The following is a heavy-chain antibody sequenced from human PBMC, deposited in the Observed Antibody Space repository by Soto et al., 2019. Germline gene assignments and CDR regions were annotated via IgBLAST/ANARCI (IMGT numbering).Heavy chain of an antibody. Sequence: SETLSLTCSVSGDAISNYYWSWLRQTPGKGLEWIGCVHDSGSTDYNPSFKGRVSMSLQTSKSQFSLDLRSVTAADTATYFCARGTRALITSFFAYWGQGLPVTVSS. J-gene: IGHJ4*02. V-gene: IGHV4-59*01. D-gene: IGHD1-20*01. CDR2: VHDSGST. CDR1: GDAISNYY. CDR3: ARGTRALITSFFAY.